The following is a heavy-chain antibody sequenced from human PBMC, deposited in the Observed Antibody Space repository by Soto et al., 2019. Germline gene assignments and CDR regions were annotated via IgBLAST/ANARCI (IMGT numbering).Heavy chain of an antibody. CDR2: IWYDGSNK. V-gene: IGHV3-33*01. CDR1: GFNFSSYG. J-gene: IGHJ4*01. CDR3: ARDPPTH. Sequence: QVQLVESGGGVVQPGRSLRLSCAASGFNFSSYGMHWVRQAPGKGLEWVAGIWYDGSNKYYADSVKGRFTISRDNSKNTLYLQMNSLRAEDTAVYYCARDPPTHWGHGTLVTVSS.